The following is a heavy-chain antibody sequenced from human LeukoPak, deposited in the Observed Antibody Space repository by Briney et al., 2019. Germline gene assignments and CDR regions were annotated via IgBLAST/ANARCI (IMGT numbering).Heavy chain of an antibody. CDR2: ISGSGGST. CDR3: AKLRYYYGSGSYYMGDY. Sequence: GGSLRLSCAASGFTFSSYGMSWVRQAPGKGLEWVSAISGSGGSTYYADSVKGRFTISRDNSKNTLYLQMNSLRAEDTAVYYCAKLRYYYGSGSYYMGDYWGQGTLVTVSS. CDR1: GFTFSSYG. J-gene: IGHJ4*02. V-gene: IGHV3-23*01. D-gene: IGHD3-10*01.